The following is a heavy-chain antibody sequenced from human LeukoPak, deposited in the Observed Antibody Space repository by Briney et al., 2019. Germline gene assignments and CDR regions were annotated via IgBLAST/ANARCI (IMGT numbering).Heavy chain of an antibody. J-gene: IGHJ4*02. CDR2: IYSSGST. CDR3: ARVEMATTTYFDY. D-gene: IGHD5-24*01. Sequence: SETLSLTCTVSGGSISSYHWSWIRQPPGKGLECIGYIYSSGSTNYNPSLKSRVTISVDTSKNQFSLKLSSVTAADTAVYYCARVEMATTTYFDYWGQGTLVTVSS. V-gene: IGHV4-59*01. CDR1: GGSISSYH.